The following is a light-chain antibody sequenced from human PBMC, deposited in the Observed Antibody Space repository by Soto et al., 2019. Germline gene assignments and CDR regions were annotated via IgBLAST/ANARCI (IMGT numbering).Light chain of an antibody. J-gene: IGKJ1*01. CDR3: PPYDSYPWK. V-gene: IGKV1-5*01. CDR2: DAS. CDR1: QSISMW. Sequence: MSQSPSNLYTYVGDRVTITCRASQSISMWLAWYQQKPGKAHKFLTYDASTLESGVPSRFSGSASGTEFTLTISSLQPDDFANSYCPPYDSYPWKSGHRSKV.